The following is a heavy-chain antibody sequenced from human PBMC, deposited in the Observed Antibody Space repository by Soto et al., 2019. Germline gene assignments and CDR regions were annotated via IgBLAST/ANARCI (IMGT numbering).Heavy chain of an antibody. V-gene: IGHV4-4*07. Sequence: QVQLQESGPGLVKPSETLSLTCTVSGGSISSYYWSWIRQPAGKGLEWIGRIYTSVSTNYNPSLKSRVTMSVDTSQIQFSLMMSSVTAADTAVYYCARAKYCSGGSCYAGFWFDPWGQGTLVTVSS. J-gene: IGHJ5*02. D-gene: IGHD2-15*01. CDR1: GGSISSYY. CDR3: ARAKYCSGGSCYAGFWFDP. CDR2: IYTSVST.